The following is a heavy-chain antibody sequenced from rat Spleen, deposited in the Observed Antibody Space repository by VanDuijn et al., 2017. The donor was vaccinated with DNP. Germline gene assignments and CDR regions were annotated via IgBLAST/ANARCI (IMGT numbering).Heavy chain of an antibody. D-gene: IGHD1-12*03. Sequence: EVQLQESGSGLVKPSQSLSLTCSVTGYSITSNFWAWIRKFPGNKMEWIGYINYSGSTGYNPSLKSRISITRDTSKNQFFLQLNSVTTEDTATYYCARWGYYYFDYWGQGVMVTISS. CDR1: GYSITSNF. CDR2: INYSGST. V-gene: IGHV3-1*01. CDR3: ARWGYYYFDY. J-gene: IGHJ2*01.